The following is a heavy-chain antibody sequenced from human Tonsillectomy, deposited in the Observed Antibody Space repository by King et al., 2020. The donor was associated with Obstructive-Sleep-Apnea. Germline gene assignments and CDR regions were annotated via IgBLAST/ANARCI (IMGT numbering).Heavy chain of an antibody. CDR3: AKPHPRTTVVNPFFDY. CDR2: ISGSGGST. Sequence: VKLVQSGGGLVQPGGSLRLSCAASGFTFSSYAMSWVRQAPGKGLEWVSAISGSGGSTYYADSVKGRFTISRDNSKNTLYLQMNSLRAEDTAVYYCAKPHPRTTVVNPFFDYWGQGTLVTVSS. D-gene: IGHD4-23*01. J-gene: IGHJ4*02. V-gene: IGHV3-23*04. CDR1: GFTFSSYA.